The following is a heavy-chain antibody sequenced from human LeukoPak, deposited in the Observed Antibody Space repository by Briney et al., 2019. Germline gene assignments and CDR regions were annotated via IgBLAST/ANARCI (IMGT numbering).Heavy chain of an antibody. Sequence: KPSETLSLTCTVSGGSISSYYWSWIRQPPGKGLEWIGYIYYSGSTNCNPSLKSRVTISVDTSKNQFSLKLSSVTAADTAVYYCARDSLEYLGYMDVWGKGTTVTVSS. CDR1: GGSISSYY. D-gene: IGHD2-2*02. V-gene: IGHV4-59*01. CDR3: ARDSLEYLGYMDV. J-gene: IGHJ6*03. CDR2: IYYSGST.